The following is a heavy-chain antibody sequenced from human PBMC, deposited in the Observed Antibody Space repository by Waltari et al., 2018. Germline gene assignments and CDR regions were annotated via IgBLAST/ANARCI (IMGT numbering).Heavy chain of an antibody. CDR3: ARDKNIVVVPAASTRYYYYYMDV. J-gene: IGHJ6*03. Sequence: QVQLQESGPGLVKPSETLSLTCTVAGGSLSSYYWSWIRQPAGKGLEWLGRIYTSGSTNYNPSLKSRVTMSVDTSKNQFSLKLSSVTAANTAVYYCARDKNIVVVPAASTRYYYYYMDVWGKGTTVTISS. V-gene: IGHV4-4*07. CDR2: IYTSGST. CDR1: GGSLSSYY. D-gene: IGHD2-2*01.